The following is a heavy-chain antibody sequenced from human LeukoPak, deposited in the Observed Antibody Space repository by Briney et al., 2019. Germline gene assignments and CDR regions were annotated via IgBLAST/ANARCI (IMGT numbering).Heavy chain of an antibody. CDR1: GGSISSSSYY. CDR3: ARHDGIAVAGYDY. D-gene: IGHD6-19*01. Sequence: SETLSLICTVSGGSISSSSYYWGWIRQPPGKGLEWIGSIYYSGSTYYNPSLKSRVTISVDTPKNQFSLKLSSVTAADTAVYYCARHDGIAVAGYDYWGQGTLVTVSS. V-gene: IGHV4-39*01. J-gene: IGHJ4*02. CDR2: IYYSGST.